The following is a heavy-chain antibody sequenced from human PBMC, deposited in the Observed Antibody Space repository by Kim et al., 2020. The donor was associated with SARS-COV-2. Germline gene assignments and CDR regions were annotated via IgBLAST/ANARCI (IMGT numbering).Heavy chain of an antibody. J-gene: IGHJ5*02. V-gene: IGHV5-51*01. CDR1: GYSFTSYW. CDR3: ARSLGTMVRGVINWFDP. D-gene: IGHD3-10*01. CDR2: IYPGDSDT. Sequence: GESLKISCKGSGYSFTSYWIGWVRQMPGKGLEWMGIIYPGDSDTRYSPSFQGQVTISADKSISTAYLQWSSLKASDTAMYYCARSLGTMVRGVINWFDPWGQGTLVTVSS.